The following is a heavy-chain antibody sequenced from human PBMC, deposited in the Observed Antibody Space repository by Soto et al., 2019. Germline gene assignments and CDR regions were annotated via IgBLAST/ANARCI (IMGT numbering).Heavy chain of an antibody. V-gene: IGHV4-4*02. CDR2: VHHRKGA. CDR1: GDSITSNKW. J-gene: IGHJ4*02. Sequence: QVQLQESGPGLVKPSGTLSLTCAVSGDSITSNKWWSWVRQPPGKGLEWIGEVHHRKGANYNPSLXSXVXLXXDKSKHQFSLNLYSVTAADTAVYYCARGGDLRFDSWGQGTLVTVSS. CDR3: ARGGDLRFDS. D-gene: IGHD4-17*01.